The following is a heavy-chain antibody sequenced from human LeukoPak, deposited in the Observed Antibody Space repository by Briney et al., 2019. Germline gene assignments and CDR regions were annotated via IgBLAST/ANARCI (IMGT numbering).Heavy chain of an antibody. Sequence: PGGSLRLSCAASGFTFNNYEMNWVRQAPGKGLEWVSYISGSGGTIYYGDSVKGRFTISRDNAKNSLYLQMNSLRAENTAVYYCAREGPGNWFDPWGQGTLVTVSS. CDR1: GFTFNNYE. CDR2: ISGSGGTI. J-gene: IGHJ5*02. CDR3: AREGPGNWFDP. V-gene: IGHV3-48*03.